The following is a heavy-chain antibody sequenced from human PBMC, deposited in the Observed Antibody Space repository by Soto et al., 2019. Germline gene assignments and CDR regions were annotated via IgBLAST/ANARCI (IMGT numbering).Heavy chain of an antibody. Sequence: PSEPLSLTCTVSGGSMNYYYWSWIRQPPGKGLEWIGYIYHSGTAEYNPSLKSRVTLSVDTSKRQFSLMMSSVTTADTAVYYCARDRARCSATTKEYVFERWGQGTTVTV. CDR2: IYHSGTA. V-gene: IGHV4-59*01. J-gene: IGHJ6*02. CDR3: ARDRARCSATTKEYVFER. D-gene: IGHD2-15*01. CDR1: GGSMNYYY.